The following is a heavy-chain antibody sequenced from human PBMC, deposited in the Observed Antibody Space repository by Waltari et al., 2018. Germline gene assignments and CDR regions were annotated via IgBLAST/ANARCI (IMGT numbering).Heavy chain of an antibody. Sequence: EVQLVESGGGLVRPGGSLGLSCAASDFIFSAYSLSLVRQAPGKGLEWVSYISSSSSIIYYADSVKGRFTISRDNAKSSLYLQMNSLRDEDTAVYYCARRYCTSTSCYSSMDYYFYGMDVWGQGTTVTVSS. V-gene: IGHV3-48*02. CDR1: DFIFSAYS. J-gene: IGHJ6*02. D-gene: IGHD2-2*01. CDR2: ISSSSSII. CDR3: ARRYCTSTSCYSSMDYYFYGMDV.